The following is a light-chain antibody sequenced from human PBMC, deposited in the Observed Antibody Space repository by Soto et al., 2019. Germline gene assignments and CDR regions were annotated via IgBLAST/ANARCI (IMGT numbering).Light chain of an antibody. V-gene: IGKV1-27*01. CDR3: QNYDSAPWT. Sequence: DIQMTQSPSSLSASVGDRVTITCRASQGISNYLAWYQQQPGKVPKLLIYSASTLQLGVPSRFSGSGSGTDFTLTISRLQPEDVATYYCQNYDSAPWTFGQGTKVEIK. CDR2: SAS. J-gene: IGKJ1*01. CDR1: QGISNY.